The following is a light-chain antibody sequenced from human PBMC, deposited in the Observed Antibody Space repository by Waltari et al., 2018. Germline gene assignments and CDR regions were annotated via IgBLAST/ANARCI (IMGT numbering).Light chain of an antibody. V-gene: IGLV2-14*03. CDR3: SSYTSSSTLWV. CDR1: SSDVGGYNY. Sequence: QSALTQPASVSGSPGQSITISCTGTSSDVGGYNYFPWYQQHPGKAPKLMIYDVSNRPSGVSNRFSGSKSGNTASLTISGLQAEDESDYYCSSYTSSSTLWVFGGGTKLTVL. CDR2: DVS. J-gene: IGLJ3*02.